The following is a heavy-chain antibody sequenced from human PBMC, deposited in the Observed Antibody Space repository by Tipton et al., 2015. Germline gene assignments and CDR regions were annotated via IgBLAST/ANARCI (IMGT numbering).Heavy chain of an antibody. CDR1: GYTFSTYN. J-gene: IGHJ4*02. CDR2: INPRGGTI. CDR3: VRGGAVSGQRTPFDY. Sequence: QLVQSGPEVKKPGASVRVSCRASGYTFSTYNMHWVRQAPGQGLEWMGFINPRGGTITNTQSFQGRVTLTRDTSTSTVYMELTSLRSEDTAMYYCVRGGAVSGQRTPFDYWGQGTLVTVSS. D-gene: IGHD1-26*01. V-gene: IGHV1-46*03.